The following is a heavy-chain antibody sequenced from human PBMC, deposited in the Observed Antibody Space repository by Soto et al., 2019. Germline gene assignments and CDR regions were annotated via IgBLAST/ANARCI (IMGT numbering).Heavy chain of an antibody. Sequence: VQLVESGGGVVQPGRSLRLSCAASGFTFSSYGMHWVRQAPGKGLEWVAVIWYDGSNKYYADSVKGRFTISRDNSKNTLYLQMNSLRAEDTAVYYCARQHCSGGSCYRNSYYYYYYMDVWGKGTTVTVSS. CDR2: IWYDGSNK. J-gene: IGHJ6*03. D-gene: IGHD2-15*01. CDR1: GFTFSSYG. CDR3: ARQHCSGGSCYRNSYYYYYYMDV. V-gene: IGHV3-33*01.